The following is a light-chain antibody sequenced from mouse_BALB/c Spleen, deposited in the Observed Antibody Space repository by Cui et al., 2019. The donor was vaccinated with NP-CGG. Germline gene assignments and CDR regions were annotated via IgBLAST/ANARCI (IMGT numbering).Light chain of an antibody. CDR3: ALWYSNHWV. J-gene: IGLJ1*01. Sequence: QVVVTQESALTTSPGETVTLTCRSSTGAVTTNNYANWVQEKPDHLFTGLIGGTNNRTPGVPARFSGSLIGDKAALTITGAQTEDEAKYFCALWYSNHWVFGGGTKLTAL. CDR1: TGAVTTNNY. V-gene: IGLV1*01. CDR2: GTN.